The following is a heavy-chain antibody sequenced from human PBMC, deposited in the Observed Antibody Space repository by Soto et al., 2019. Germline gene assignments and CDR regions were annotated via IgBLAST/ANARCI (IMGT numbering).Heavy chain of an antibody. D-gene: IGHD6-19*01. V-gene: IGHV3-74*01. CDR3: ASAMGGTRKALNI. CDR2: INSDGSST. J-gene: IGHJ3*02. Sequence: EVQLVESGGGLVQPGGSLRLSCTASRFTFSTYWMHWVRQDPGKGLLWVSRINSDGSSTNYADSVKGRFTISRDNAKSTLWLQMNSLRAEDTAVYYCASAMGGTRKALNIWGQGTMVTVSS. CDR1: RFTFSTYW.